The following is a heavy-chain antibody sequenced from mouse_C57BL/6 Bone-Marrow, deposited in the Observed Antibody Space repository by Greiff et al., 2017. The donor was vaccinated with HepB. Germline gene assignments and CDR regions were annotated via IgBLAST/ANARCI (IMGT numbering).Heavy chain of an antibody. CDR3: ARTGYYYGRSYWDFDV. Sequence: QVTLKVSGPGILQSSQTLSLTCSFSGFSLSTSGMGVSWIRQPSGKGLEWLAQIYWEDDKRYNPSLKSRLTITKNTSRNQVFLKITSVDTADTATYYCARTGYYYGRSYWDFDVWGTGTTVTVSS. CDR2: IYWEDDK. J-gene: IGHJ1*03. V-gene: IGHV8-12*01. D-gene: IGHD1-1*01. CDR1: GFSLSTSGMG.